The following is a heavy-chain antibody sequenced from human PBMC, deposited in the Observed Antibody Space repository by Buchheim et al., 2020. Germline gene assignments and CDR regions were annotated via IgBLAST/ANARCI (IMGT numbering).Heavy chain of an antibody. V-gene: IGHV3-33*01. D-gene: IGHD3-22*01. Sequence: QVQLVESGGGVVQPGRSLRLSCAASGFTFSSYGMHWVRQAPGKGLEWVAVIWYDGSNKYYADSVKGRFTISRDNSKNTRYLQMNSLRAEDTAVYYCARSYSGYYFGFDPWGQGTL. CDR2: IWYDGSNK. CDR1: GFTFSSYG. CDR3: ARSYSGYYFGFDP. J-gene: IGHJ5*02.